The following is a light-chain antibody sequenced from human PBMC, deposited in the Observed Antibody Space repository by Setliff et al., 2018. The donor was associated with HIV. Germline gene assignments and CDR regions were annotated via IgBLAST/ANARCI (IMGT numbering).Light chain of an antibody. V-gene: IGLV2-14*03. CDR2: DVS. CDR1: SSDIGGYNY. J-gene: IGLJ1*01. Sequence: QSALTQPASVSGSPGQSIAISCTGSSSDIGGYNYVSWYQQHSGKAPKLMIYDVSNRPSGVSSRFSGSKSGNTASLTISGPQAEDEADYYCSSYTNSGTLVFGTGTKVTVL. CDR3: SSYTNSGTLV.